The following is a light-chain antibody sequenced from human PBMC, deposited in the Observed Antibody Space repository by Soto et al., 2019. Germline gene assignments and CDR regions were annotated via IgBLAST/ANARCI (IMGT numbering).Light chain of an antibody. CDR3: EQYGRAPPIT. CDR2: GTS. J-gene: IGKJ5*01. V-gene: IGKV3D-15*01. Sequence: EIVKTQLKATLSVSQGESATLTCRVSQSISSNLAWYQQKPVQTPRLLIYGTSTRATVIPDRFSGSGYGTDFTLTISSLDPEDSALYICEQYGRAPPITNEQGTRLEIK. CDR1: QSISSN.